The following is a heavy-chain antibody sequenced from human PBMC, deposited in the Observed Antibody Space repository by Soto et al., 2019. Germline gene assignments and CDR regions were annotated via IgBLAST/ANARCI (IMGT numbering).Heavy chain of an antibody. V-gene: IGHV4-59*01. CDR1: GGSISSYY. CDR2: IYYMGIT. CDR3: ARGDWFDP. Sequence: SATQSLTCTVSGGSISSYYWSWIRQPPGEGLEWIGYIYYMGITNCNPSLKSRFTRPEDTSKNQFSLKLSSLTAADRAVYYRARGDWFDPWGQGTLVIVS. J-gene: IGHJ5*02.